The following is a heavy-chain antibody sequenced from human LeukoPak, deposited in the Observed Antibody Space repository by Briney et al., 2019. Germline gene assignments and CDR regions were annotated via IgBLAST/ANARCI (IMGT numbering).Heavy chain of an antibody. Sequence: SETLSLTCAVSGGSISSGGYSWSWIRQPPGEGLEWIGYIYHSGSTYYNPSLKSRVTISVDRSKNQFSLKLSSVTAADTAVYYCARDAYGGYFDLWGRGTLVTVSS. D-gene: IGHD4-17*01. V-gene: IGHV4-30-2*01. J-gene: IGHJ2*01. CDR3: ARDAYGGYFDL. CDR2: IYHSGST. CDR1: GGSISSGGYS.